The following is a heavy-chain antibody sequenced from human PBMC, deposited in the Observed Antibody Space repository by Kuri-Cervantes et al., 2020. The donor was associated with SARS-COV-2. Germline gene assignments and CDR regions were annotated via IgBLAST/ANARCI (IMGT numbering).Heavy chain of an antibody. CDR2: IIPILGPA. Sequence: SVKVSCKASGGTFRNYGFSWVRQAPGQRLEWMGGIIPILGPANYAPRFQGRATITADQSTNIAYVELNSLTSEDTAVYYCATGTYSSGFGLLLYWGQGTLVTVSS. CDR3: ATGTYSSGFGLLLY. V-gene: IGHV1-69*10. D-gene: IGHD5-18*01. CDR1: GGTFRNYG. J-gene: IGHJ4*02.